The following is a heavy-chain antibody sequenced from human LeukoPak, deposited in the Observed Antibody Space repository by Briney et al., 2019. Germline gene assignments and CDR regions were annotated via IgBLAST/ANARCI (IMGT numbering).Heavy chain of an antibody. CDR1: GFTFSSYS. V-gene: IGHV3-48*01. CDR2: ISSSSSTI. D-gene: IGHD6-13*01. CDR3: ARASSSSWYFDY. Sequence: PGGSLRLSCAASGFTFSSYSMNWVRQAPGKGLEWVSHISSSSSTIYYADSVKGRFTISRDNAKNSLYLQMNSLRAEDTAVYYCARASSSSWYFDYWGQGTLVTVSS. J-gene: IGHJ4*02.